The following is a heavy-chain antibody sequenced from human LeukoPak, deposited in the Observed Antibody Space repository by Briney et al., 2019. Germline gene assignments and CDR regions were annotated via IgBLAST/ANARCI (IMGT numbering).Heavy chain of an antibody. CDR2: ISAYNGNT. CDR3: ARDVYSIAAAGTFDY. V-gene: IGHV1-18*01. CDR1: GYTFTSYG. D-gene: IGHD6-13*01. J-gene: IGHJ4*02. Sequence: RASVKVSCKASGYTFTSYGISWVRQAPGQGLEWMGWISAYNGNTNYAQKLQGRVTMTTDTSTSTAYMELRSLRSDDTAVYCARDVYSIAAAGTFDYWGQGTLVTVSS.